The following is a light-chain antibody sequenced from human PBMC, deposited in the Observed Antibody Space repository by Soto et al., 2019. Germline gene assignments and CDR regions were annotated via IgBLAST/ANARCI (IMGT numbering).Light chain of an antibody. CDR1: TSDIGGYKY. J-gene: IGLJ1*01. CDR2: DVT. Sequence: QSALTQPPSVSGSPGQSVTISCTGTTSDIGGYKYVSWYQQLPGKAPKLMIFDVTTRPSGVPDRFSGSNSGNTASLTISGLQAEDEAIYYCCSYARTTHVFGTGTKLTVL. CDR3: CSYARTTHV. V-gene: IGLV2-11*01.